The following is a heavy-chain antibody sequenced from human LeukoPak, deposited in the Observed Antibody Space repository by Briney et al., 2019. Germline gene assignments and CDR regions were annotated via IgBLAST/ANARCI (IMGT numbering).Heavy chain of an antibody. Sequence: SETLSPTCNVSGYSISSGYYWGWIRQPPAKGLEWIGSIYHSGRTHYNSSLKSRVTISVDTSKNQFSLKLRSVTAADTAVYYCARVSGYHWESFYDYWGQGTLVTVSS. V-gene: IGHV4-38-2*02. CDR2: IYHSGRT. CDR1: GYSISSGYY. J-gene: IGHJ4*02. CDR3: ARVSGYHWESFYDY. D-gene: IGHD5-12*01.